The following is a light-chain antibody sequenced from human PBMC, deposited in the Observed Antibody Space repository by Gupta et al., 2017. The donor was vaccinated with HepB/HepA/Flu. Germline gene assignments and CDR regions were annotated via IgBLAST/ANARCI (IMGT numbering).Light chain of an antibody. CDR2: GTS. J-gene: IGKJ4*01. V-gene: IGKV3-15*01. Sequence: VMTQSPATLSLSPGERATLPCRASQNVYNSLAWYQQKPGQAPRLLIYGTSTRATGIPARFSGDGSGTEFTLSISSLQSKDSAIYYCQQYNNWPPLTFGGGTRVEI. CDR3: QQYNNWPPLT. CDR1: QNVYNS.